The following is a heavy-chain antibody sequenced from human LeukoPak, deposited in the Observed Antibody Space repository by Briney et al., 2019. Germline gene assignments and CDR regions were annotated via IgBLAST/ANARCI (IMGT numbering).Heavy chain of an antibody. J-gene: IGHJ2*01. CDR3: ARLGGYQLLYRFGYWYFDL. CDR1: GYTFTSYD. V-gene: IGHV1-8*01. CDR2: MNPNSGNT. D-gene: IGHD2-2*02. Sequence: GASVKVSCKASGYTFTSYDINWVRQATGQGLEWMGWMNPNSGNTGYAQKFQGRATMTRNTSISTAYMELSSLRSEDTAVYYCARLGGYQLLYRFGYWYFDLWGRGTLVTVSS.